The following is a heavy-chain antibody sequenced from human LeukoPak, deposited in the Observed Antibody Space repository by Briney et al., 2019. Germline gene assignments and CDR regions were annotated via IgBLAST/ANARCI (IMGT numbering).Heavy chain of an antibody. CDR1: GFTFSSYG. D-gene: IGHD1-26*01. J-gene: IGHJ6*02. V-gene: IGHV3-33*01. CDR3: ARVLVGATTYYYYGMDV. Sequence: GGSLRLSCVASGFTFSSYGMHLVRLAPGKGLEWVAVIWYDGSNEYYADSMKGRFTISRDNSKNTLYLQMNSLRAEDTAVYYCARVLVGATTYYYYGMDVWGQGTTVTVSS. CDR2: IWYDGSNE.